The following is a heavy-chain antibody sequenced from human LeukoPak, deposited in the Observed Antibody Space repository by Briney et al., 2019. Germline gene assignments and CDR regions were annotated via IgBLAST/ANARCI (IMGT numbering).Heavy chain of an antibody. J-gene: IGHJ4*02. V-gene: IGHV5-51*01. CDR1: GYSFTCYW. D-gene: IGHD1-26*01. CDR3: ARGSGSYHTAYMN. Sequence: NPGESLKISCKGSGYSFTCYWIGWVRQMPGKGLEWMGIIYPGDSDTRYSPSFQGQVTISADKSLSTAYLQWSSLKASDTAMYYCARGSGSYHTAYMNWGQGSPVTVSS. CDR2: IYPGDSDT.